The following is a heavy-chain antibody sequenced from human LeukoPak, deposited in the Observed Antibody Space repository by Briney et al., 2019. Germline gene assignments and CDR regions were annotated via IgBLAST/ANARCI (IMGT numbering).Heavy chain of an antibody. CDR3: ARGRGGKYCSGGSCYSYDYYYYYMDV. V-gene: IGHV1-69*06. J-gene: IGHJ6*03. CDR2: IIPIFGTA. D-gene: IGHD2-15*01. CDR1: GGTFSSYA. Sequence: VASVKVSCKASGGTFSSYAISWVRQAPGQGLEWMGGIIPIFGTANYAQKFQGRVTITADKSTSTAYMELSSLRSEDTAVYYCARGRGGKYCSGGSCYSYDYYYYYMDVWGKGTTVTVSS.